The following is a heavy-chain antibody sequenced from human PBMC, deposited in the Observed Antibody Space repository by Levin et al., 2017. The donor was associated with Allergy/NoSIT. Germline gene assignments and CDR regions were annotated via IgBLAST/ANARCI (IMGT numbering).Heavy chain of an antibody. CDR2: ISYDGSNK. CDR1: GFTFSSYA. V-gene: IGHV3-30-3*01. Sequence: QSGGSLRLSCAASGFTFSSYAMHWVRQAPGKGLEWVAVISYDGSNKYYADSVKGRFTISRDNSKNTLYLQMNSLRAEDTAVYYCARDQSSQIVVVPAAMRLNYYYYMDGWGKGTTVTVSS. J-gene: IGHJ6*03. D-gene: IGHD2-2*01. CDR3: ARDQSSQIVVVPAAMRLNYYYYMDG.